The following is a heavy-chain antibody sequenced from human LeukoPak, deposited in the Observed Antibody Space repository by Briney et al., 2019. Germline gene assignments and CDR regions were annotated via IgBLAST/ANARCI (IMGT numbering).Heavy chain of an antibody. Sequence: GGSLRLSCAASGFTFSDYYMSWIRQAPGKGLEWVSYISSSGSTIYYADSVKGRFTISRDNAKNSLYLQMNSLRAEDTAVYYCARDRPVVPAARFDPWGQGTLVTVSS. D-gene: IGHD2-2*01. CDR1: GFTFSDYY. V-gene: IGHV3-11*01. J-gene: IGHJ5*02. CDR3: ARDRPVVPAARFDP. CDR2: ISSSGSTI.